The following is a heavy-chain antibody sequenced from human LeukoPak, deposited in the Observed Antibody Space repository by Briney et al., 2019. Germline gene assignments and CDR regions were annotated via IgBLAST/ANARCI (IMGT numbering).Heavy chain of an antibody. V-gene: IGHV1-46*01. CDR2: INPSGGST. J-gene: IGHJ6*03. CDR1: GYTFTSYY. D-gene: IGHD6-19*01. CDR3: ARDRAGAVAGISYYYYMDV. Sequence: GGSLRLSCAASGYTFTSYYMHWVRQAPGQGLEWMGIINPSGGSTSYAQKFQGRVTMTRDMSTSTVYMELSSLRSEDTAVYYCARDRAGAVAGISYYYYMDVWGKGTTVTVSS.